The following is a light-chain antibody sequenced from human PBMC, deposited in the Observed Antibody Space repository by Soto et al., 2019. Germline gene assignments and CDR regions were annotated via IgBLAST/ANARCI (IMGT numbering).Light chain of an antibody. Sequence: ELVMTQSPATLSVSPGERATLSCRASQSVSSNLAWYQQKPGQAPRLLIYGASTRATGIPARFSGSGSGTEFTLTISSLQSEDFAVYYCQQYNNWPRGTLGQGTKVDIK. CDR3: QQYNNWPRGT. J-gene: IGKJ1*01. V-gene: IGKV3-15*01. CDR1: QSVSSN. CDR2: GAS.